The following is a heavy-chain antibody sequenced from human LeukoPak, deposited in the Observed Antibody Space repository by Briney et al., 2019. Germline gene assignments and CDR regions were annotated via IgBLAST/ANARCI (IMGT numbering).Heavy chain of an antibody. CDR3: AKLLLAVAGDY. D-gene: IGHD6-19*01. CDR2: ISGSGGST. J-gene: IGHJ4*02. CDR1: GGSISSYY. V-gene: IGHV3-23*01. Sequence: ETLSLTCTVSGGSISSYYWSWVRQAPGKGLEWVSAISGSGGSTYYADSVKGRFTISRDNSKNTLYLQMNSLRAEDTAVYYCAKLLLAVAGDYWGQGTLVTVSS.